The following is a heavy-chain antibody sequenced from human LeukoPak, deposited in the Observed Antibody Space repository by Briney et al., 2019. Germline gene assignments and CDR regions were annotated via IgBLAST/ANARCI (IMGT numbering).Heavy chain of an antibody. CDR1: GYTFTGYY. D-gene: IGHD3-16*01. J-gene: IGHJ4*02. CDR2: INPNSGGT. Sequence: ASVKVSCKASGYTFTGYYIHWVRQAPGQGLEWLGWINPNSGGTNYAQKFQGRVTMTTDTSTSTAYMELRSLTSDDTAVYYCARKGTGEPSDYWGQGTLVTVSS. V-gene: IGHV1-2*02. CDR3: ARKGTGEPSDY.